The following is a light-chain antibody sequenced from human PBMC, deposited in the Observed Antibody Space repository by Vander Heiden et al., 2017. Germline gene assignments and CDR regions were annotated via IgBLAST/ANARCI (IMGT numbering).Light chain of an antibody. Sequence: DIQMPQSPSSLSASVGDRVTITCRASQSISSSLNWYQQKPGTAPKLLIYAASSLQSGVPSRCSGSGSGTDFTLTISSLQPDDFATYYCQQSDSTPYTFGHGTKVEIK. J-gene: IGKJ2*01. CDR1: QSISSS. CDR3: QQSDSTPYT. V-gene: IGKV1-39*01. CDR2: AAS.